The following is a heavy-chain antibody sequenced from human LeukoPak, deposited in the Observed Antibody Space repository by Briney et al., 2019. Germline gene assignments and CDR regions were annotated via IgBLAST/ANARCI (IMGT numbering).Heavy chain of an antibody. D-gene: IGHD2-15*01. CDR3: AKGDYCSGGSCYSENWFDP. CDR1: GGTFSSYA. V-gene: IGHV1-69*13. Sequence: ASVKVSCKASGGTFSSYAISWVRQAPGQGLEWMGGISPFYGNANYAQKLQGRVTITADESTSTAYMELSSLRSDDTAVYYCAKGDYCSGGSCYSENWFDPWGQGTLVTVSS. J-gene: IGHJ5*02. CDR2: ISPFYGNA.